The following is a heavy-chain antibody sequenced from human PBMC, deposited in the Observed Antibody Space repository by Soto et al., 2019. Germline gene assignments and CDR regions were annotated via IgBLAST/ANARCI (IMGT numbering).Heavy chain of an antibody. D-gene: IGHD3-9*01. V-gene: IGHV4-59*01. CDR1: GGSLSTYR. CDR3: ARDWTIVFCMIRRYGDYNYFRMDV. Sequence: TYSGSGGSLSTYRWIVCRPLPVKGKEWIGYSHYSGGTNYNPSLKGRVTISVDTSKNQFSLKFSSVTAADTTVYYCARDWTIVFCMIRRYGDYNYFRMDVCGQATTVT. J-gene: IGHJ6*02. CDR2: SHYSGGT.